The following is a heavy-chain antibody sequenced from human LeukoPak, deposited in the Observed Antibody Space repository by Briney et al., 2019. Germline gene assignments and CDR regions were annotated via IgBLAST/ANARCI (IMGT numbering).Heavy chain of an antibody. CDR3: VKDLTGTWSFDY. CDR2: IGPNGAST. D-gene: IGHD3-9*01. V-gene: IGHV3-64D*06. J-gene: IGHJ4*02. Sequence: GGSLRLSCSASGFTFSNHFMHWVRQAPGKGLEYVSSIGPNGASTLYADSVKGRFTISRDNSKNALYLQLTSLRLEDTALYYCVKDLTGTWSFDYWGQGTLVTVSS. CDR1: GFTFSNHF.